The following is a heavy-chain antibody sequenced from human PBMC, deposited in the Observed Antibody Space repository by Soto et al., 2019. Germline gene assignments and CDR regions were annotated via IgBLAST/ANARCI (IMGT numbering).Heavy chain of an antibody. CDR3: ARDLSWGSNWYYYMDV. D-gene: IGHD7-27*01. J-gene: IGHJ6*03. Sequence: ETLSLTCTVSGGSISSSSNHWGWIRQPPGKGLEWVSYISSSSSVIDYTDSVKGRFTVSRDNARNSLYLQMNSLRAEDTAVYYCARDLSWGSNWYYYMDVWGKGTTVTVSS. V-gene: IGHV3-48*01. CDR1: GGSISSSS. CDR2: ISSSSSVI.